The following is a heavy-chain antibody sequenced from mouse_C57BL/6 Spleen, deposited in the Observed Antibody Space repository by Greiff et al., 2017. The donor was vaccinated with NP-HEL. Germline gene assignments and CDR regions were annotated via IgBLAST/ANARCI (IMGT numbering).Heavy chain of an antibody. J-gene: IGHJ2*01. CDR2: ISDGGSYT. CDR1: GFTFSSYA. CDR3: AREIWGGYFDY. V-gene: IGHV5-4*01. Sequence: EVQVVESGGGLVKPGGSLKLSCAASGFTFSSYAMSWVRQTPEKRLEWVATISDGGSYTYYPDNVKGRFTISRDNAKNNLYLQMSHLKSEDTAMYYCAREIWGGYFDYWGQGTTLTVSS. D-gene: IGHD1-1*02.